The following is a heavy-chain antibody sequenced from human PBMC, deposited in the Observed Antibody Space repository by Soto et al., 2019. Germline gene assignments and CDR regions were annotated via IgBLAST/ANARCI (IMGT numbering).Heavy chain of an antibody. CDR3: ARDSIAASVDWFDP. V-gene: IGHV1-69*08. Sequence: QVQLVQSGAEVKKPGSSVKVSCKASGGTFSSYTISWVRQAPGQGLEWMGRIIPILGIANYAQKFQGRVTIPADKSTSTAYMELSSLRSEDTDVYYCARDSIAASVDWFDPWGQGTLVTVS. CDR2: IIPILGIA. D-gene: IGHD6-13*01. CDR1: GGTFSSYT. J-gene: IGHJ5*02.